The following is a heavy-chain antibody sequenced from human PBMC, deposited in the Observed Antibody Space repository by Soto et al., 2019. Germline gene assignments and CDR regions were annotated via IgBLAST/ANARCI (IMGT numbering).Heavy chain of an antibody. CDR3: ARELPQRQGRNMDV. V-gene: IGHV4-31*03. CDR1: GGSMTSGDQY. CDR2: INHRGSL. D-gene: IGHD1-1*01. J-gene: IGHJ6*02. Sequence: SETLSLTCTVTGGSMTSGDQYWTWIRHRPGEGLEWFGYINHRGSLYYNPSLKSRVSMSVDTSKNQFPPNLSSVTAADTAVYYCARELPQRQGRNMDVWGQGTTVTVSS.